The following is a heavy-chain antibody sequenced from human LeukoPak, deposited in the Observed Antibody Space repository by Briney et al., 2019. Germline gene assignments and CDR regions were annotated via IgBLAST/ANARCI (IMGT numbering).Heavy chain of an antibody. CDR2: ISYDGSNK. CDR3: AKDLWELLPYYYYYGMDV. V-gene: IGHV3-30*18. Sequence: PGGSLRLSCTASGFIFSSYGMHWVRQAPGKGLEWVAVISYDGSNKYYADSVKGRFTISRDNSKNTLYLQMNSLRAEDTAVYYCAKDLWELLPYYYYYGMDVWGQGTTVTVSS. D-gene: IGHD1-26*01. CDR1: GFIFSSYG. J-gene: IGHJ6*02.